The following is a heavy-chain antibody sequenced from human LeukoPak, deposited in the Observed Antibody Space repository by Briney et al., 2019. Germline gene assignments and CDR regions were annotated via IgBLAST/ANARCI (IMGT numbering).Heavy chain of an antibody. CDR3: ARGPNWNDDYYFDY. D-gene: IGHD1-1*01. Sequence: GGSLRLSCAASGFTFSSYAMSWVRQAPGKGLEWVSAIGGRGGSTDYADSVKGRFTISRDNAKNSLYLQMNSLRAEDTAVYYCARGPNWNDDYYFDYWGQGTLVTVSS. J-gene: IGHJ4*02. V-gene: IGHV3-23*01. CDR2: IGGRGGST. CDR1: GFTFSSYA.